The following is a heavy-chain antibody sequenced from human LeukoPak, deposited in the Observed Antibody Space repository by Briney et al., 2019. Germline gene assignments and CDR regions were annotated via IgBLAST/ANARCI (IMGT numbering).Heavy chain of an antibody. Sequence: SETLSLTCTVSGGSISSYYWSWIRQPPGKGLEWIGYIYYSGSTNYNPSLKSRVTISVDTSKNQVSLKLSSVTAADTAVYYCARGGVLLWFGELPGLDYWGQGTLVSVSS. D-gene: IGHD3-10*01. CDR1: GGSISSYY. CDR3: ARGGVLLWFGELPGLDY. V-gene: IGHV4-59*01. CDR2: IYYSGST. J-gene: IGHJ4*02.